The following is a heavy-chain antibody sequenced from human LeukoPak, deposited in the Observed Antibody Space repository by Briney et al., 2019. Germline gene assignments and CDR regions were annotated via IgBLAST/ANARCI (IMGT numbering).Heavy chain of an antibody. V-gene: IGHV4-59*11. CDR2: MSYTGVT. CDR3: ARLYCSSTSCDRMFDY. J-gene: IGHJ4*02. D-gene: IGHD2-2*01. CDR1: GVSITSHY. Sequence: SETLSLTCTVSGVSITSHYSSCIRHPPHKGLEWSGYMSYTGVTNYTPSLKSRVTISVDTSKNQFSLKLSSVSAADTAVYYCARLYCSSTSCDRMFDYWGQGILVTVSS.